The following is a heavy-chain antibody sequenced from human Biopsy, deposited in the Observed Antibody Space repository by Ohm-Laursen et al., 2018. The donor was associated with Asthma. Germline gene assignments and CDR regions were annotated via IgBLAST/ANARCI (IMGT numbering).Heavy chain of an antibody. CDR2: IYHRGNT. J-gene: IGHJ6*02. CDR1: GYSISNGGYY. Sequence: TLSLTCSVSGYSISNGGYYWTWVRQRPGKGLEWIGNIYHRGNTKYNPSLKSRLSFSVDTSKNQFSLKLSSVTAADTAIYFCARDYYDFWNRSVYTYFGMDVWGQGTTVVVSS. D-gene: IGHD3-3*01. CDR3: ARDYYDFWNRSVYTYFGMDV. V-gene: IGHV4-31*03.